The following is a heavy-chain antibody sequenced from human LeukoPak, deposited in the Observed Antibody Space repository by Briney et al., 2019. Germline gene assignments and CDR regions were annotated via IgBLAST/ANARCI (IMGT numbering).Heavy chain of an antibody. D-gene: IGHD1-1*01. J-gene: IGHJ4*02. Sequence: GGSLRLSCTASGFTFSTYAMSWVRQAPGKGLEWVANIKEDGTEKNLVDSVKGRFTISRDYTKNLLFLEMNNLRGDDTAIYYCVRESRPGGAMGLYHNLDYWGQGTLVAVSS. V-gene: IGHV3-7*01. CDR2: IKEDGTEK. CDR3: VRESRPGGAMGLYHNLDY. CDR1: GFTFSTYA.